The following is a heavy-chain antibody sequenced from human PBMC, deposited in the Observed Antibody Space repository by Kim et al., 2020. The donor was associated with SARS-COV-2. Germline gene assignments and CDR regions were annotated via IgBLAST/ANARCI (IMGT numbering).Heavy chain of an antibody. D-gene: IGHD2-15*01. CDR3: ARQAAPRSWGGERFDI. V-gene: IGHV4-39*01. CDR2: IYYSGST. J-gene: IGHJ3*02. Sequence: SETLSLTCTVSCVSISSSSYYWGWIRQPPGKGLEWIGSIYYSGSTYYNPSLKSRVTISVDTSKNQFSLKLSSVTAADTSVYYCARQAAPRSWGGERFDIWGQGTMVTVSS. CDR1: CVSISSSSYY.